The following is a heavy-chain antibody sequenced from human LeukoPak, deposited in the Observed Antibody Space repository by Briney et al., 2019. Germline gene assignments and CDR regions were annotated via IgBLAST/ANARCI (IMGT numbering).Heavy chain of an antibody. J-gene: IGHJ4*02. D-gene: IGHD6-19*01. CDR3: ARASSGWAVECYYFDF. CDR2: ISSTSSYI. CDR1: GFSFISYS. Sequence: NPGGSLRLSCAASGFSFISYSMNWVRQAPGKGLEWVSSISSTSSYIYYADSVKGRFTISRDNAKNSLYLQMNSLRAEDTAVYYCARASSGWAVECYYFDFLGQGTLVTVSS. V-gene: IGHV3-21*01.